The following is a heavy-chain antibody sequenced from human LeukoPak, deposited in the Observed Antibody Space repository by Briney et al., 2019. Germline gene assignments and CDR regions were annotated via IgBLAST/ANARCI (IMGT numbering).Heavy chain of an antibody. CDR1: GYTFTASY. D-gene: IGHD2-2*02. Sequence: ASVKVSCKASGYTFTASYMHWVRQAPGQGLEWMGIINPSGGSTSYAQKFQGRVTMTRDTSTSTVYMELSSLRSEDTAVYYCARDIVVVPAAIFYYYYYGMDVWGQGTTVTVS. CDR3: ARDIVVVPAAIFYYYYYGMDV. CDR2: INPSGGST. J-gene: IGHJ6*02. V-gene: IGHV1-46*01.